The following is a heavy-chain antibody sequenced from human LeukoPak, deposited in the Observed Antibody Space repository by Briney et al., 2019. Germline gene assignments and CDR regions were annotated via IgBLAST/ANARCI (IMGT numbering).Heavy chain of an antibody. V-gene: IGHV3-23*01. Sequence: PGGSLRLSCAASGFIFKNYAMNWVRQAPGKGLEWGSAITSSGGSTYYADSVKGRFTISRDNSKNTLSLQMNSLRAEDTAVYYCARASFGVIVGPDYWGQGTLVTVSS. D-gene: IGHD3-3*01. CDR2: ITSSGGST. J-gene: IGHJ4*02. CDR3: ARASFGVIVGPDY. CDR1: GFIFKNYA.